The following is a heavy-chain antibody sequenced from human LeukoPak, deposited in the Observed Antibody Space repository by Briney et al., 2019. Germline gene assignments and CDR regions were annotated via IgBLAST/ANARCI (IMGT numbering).Heavy chain of an antibody. CDR1: GYTFTSYD. J-gene: IGHJ4*02. CDR2: MNPNSGNT. Sequence: ASVKVSCKASGYTFTSYDINWVRQATGQGLEWMGWMNPNSGNTGYAQKFQGRVTMTRNTSISTAYMELSSLRSEDTAVYYCARGFYDILTGYFLGFDYWGQGTLVTVSS. D-gene: IGHD3-9*01. CDR3: ARGFYDILTGYFLGFDY. V-gene: IGHV1-8*01.